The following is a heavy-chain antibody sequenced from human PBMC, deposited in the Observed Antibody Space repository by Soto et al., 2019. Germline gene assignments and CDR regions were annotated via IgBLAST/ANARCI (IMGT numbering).Heavy chain of an antibody. CDR3: ASGEIYSGYDKMPDY. V-gene: IGHV4-34*01. CDR1: GGSFSGYY. Sequence: QVQLQQWGAGLLKPSETLSLTCAVYGGSFSGYYWSWIRQPPGKGLEWIGEINHSGSTNYNPSLKSRVTISVDTSKNQFSLKLSSVTAADTAVYYCASGEIYSGYDKMPDYWGQGTLVTVSS. CDR2: INHSGST. J-gene: IGHJ4*02. D-gene: IGHD5-12*01.